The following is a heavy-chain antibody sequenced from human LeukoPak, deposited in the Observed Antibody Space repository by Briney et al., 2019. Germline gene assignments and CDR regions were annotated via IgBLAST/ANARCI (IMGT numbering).Heavy chain of an antibody. J-gene: IGHJ4*02. CDR2: IYYSGST. V-gene: IGHV4-31*03. CDR3: ARGLSSGYYYFDS. Sequence: SETLSLTCSVSSGSISSGDYYRNWIRQHPGKGLEWIGYIYYSGSTFYNPSLKSRLTISIGTSKNQFSLRLRSVTAADTAVYYCARGLSSGYYYFDSWGQGTLVTVSS. CDR1: SGSISSGDYY. D-gene: IGHD3-22*01.